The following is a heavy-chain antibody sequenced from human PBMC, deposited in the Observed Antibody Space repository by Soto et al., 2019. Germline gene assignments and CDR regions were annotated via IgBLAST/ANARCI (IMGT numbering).Heavy chain of an antibody. V-gene: IGHV1-2*04. D-gene: IGHD5-12*01. CDR2: INPNSGGT. Sequence: ASVKVSCKASGYTFTGYYMHWVRQAPGQGLEWMGWINPNSGGTNYAQKFQGWVTMTRDTSISTAYMELSRLRSDDTAVYYCARGGVATITQYFQQWGQGTLVTVSS. CDR3: ARGGVATITQYFQQ. CDR1: GYTFTGYY. J-gene: IGHJ1*01.